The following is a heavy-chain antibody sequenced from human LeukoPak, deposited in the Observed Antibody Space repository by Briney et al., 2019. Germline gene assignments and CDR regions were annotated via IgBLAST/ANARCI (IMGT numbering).Heavy chain of an antibody. J-gene: IGHJ4*02. V-gene: IGHV3-30-3*01. Sequence: GGSLRLSCAASGFTFSSYAMHWVRQAPGKGLEWEAVISYDGSNKYYADSVKGRFTISRDNSKNTLYLQMNSLRAEDTAVYYCARGDSSGYFAYWGQGTPVTVSS. CDR3: ARGDSSGYFAY. D-gene: IGHD3-22*01. CDR2: ISYDGSNK. CDR1: GFTFSSYA.